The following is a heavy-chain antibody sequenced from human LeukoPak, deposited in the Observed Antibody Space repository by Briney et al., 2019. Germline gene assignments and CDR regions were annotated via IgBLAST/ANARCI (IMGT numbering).Heavy chain of an antibody. D-gene: IGHD6-6*01. CDR3: ASKGIAARSSFDY. CDR2: ISWNSGSM. V-gene: IGHV3-9*01. Sequence: GRSLRLSCAASGFTFDDYAMHWVRQAPGKGLEWVSGISWNSGSMDYADSVKGRFTISRDNAKNSLYLQMNSLRAEDTAVYYCASKGIAARSSFDYWGQGTLVTVSS. J-gene: IGHJ4*02. CDR1: GFTFDDYA.